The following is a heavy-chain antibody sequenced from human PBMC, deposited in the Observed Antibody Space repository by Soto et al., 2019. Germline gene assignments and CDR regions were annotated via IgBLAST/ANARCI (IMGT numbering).Heavy chain of an antibody. Sequence: PSETLSLTCTVSGGSISGGTYYWSWVRQPPGQGLEWIGYIYFSGSTYYNPSLKSRVIISVDTSKNQFSLRLSSVTAADTAVYYRARGDWPTQMDVWGQGTTVTVSS. D-gene: IGHD2-21*01. CDR2: IYFSGST. CDR3: ARGDWPTQMDV. V-gene: IGHV4-31*03. J-gene: IGHJ6*02. CDR1: GGSISGGTYY.